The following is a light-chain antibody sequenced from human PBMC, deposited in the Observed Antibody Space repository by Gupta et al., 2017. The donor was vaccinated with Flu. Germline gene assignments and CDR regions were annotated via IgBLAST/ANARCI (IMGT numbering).Light chain of an antibody. CDR1: QNINKW. CDR3: QQDTGYSYT. CDR2: KAS. J-gene: IGKJ2*01. Sequence: DIQMTQSPSTLSASVGDRVTITCRASQNINKWLAWYQQKPGKAPSLLIYKASTLETGVPSRFSGSGSGTXFTLTIXSLQPDDFATYYCQQDTGYSYTFGXGTKMEIK. V-gene: IGKV1-5*03.